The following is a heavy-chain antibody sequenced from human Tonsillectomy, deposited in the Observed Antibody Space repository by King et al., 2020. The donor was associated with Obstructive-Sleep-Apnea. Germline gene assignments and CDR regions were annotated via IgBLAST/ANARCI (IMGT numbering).Heavy chain of an antibody. CDR1: GFTFSSYA. CDR3: ANALPYRAAGTSRYFDL. Sequence: VQLVESGGGLVQPGGSLRLSCAASGFTFSSYAMSWVRQAPGKGLEWVSAISGSGGSTYYADSVKVRFTISRDNSKNTLYLQMNSLRAEDTAVYYCANALPYRAAGTSRYFDLWGRGTLVTVSS. J-gene: IGHJ2*01. V-gene: IGHV3-23*04. CDR2: ISGSGGST. D-gene: IGHD6-13*01.